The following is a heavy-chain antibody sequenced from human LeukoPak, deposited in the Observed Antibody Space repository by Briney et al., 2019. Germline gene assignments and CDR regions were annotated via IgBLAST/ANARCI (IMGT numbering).Heavy chain of an antibody. Sequence: PSETLSLTCAVYGGSFSGYYWSWIRQPPGKGLEWIGEINHSGSTNYNPSLKSRVTISVDTSKNQFSLKLSSVTAADTAVYYCARVSSITIFGVVTGYDAFDIWGQGTMVTVSS. CDR1: GGSFSGYY. D-gene: IGHD3-3*01. CDR2: INHSGST. J-gene: IGHJ3*02. V-gene: IGHV4-34*01. CDR3: ARVSSITIFGVVTGYDAFDI.